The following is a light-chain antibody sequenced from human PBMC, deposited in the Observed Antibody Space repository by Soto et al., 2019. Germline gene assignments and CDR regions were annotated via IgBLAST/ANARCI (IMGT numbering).Light chain of an antibody. CDR2: AAA. V-gene: IGKV1-9*01. J-gene: IGKJ2*01. CDR3: HQLNNPPYT. CDR1: QGITSN. Sequence: DIQLTQSPSFLSASVGDRVTITCRASQGITSNFAWYQQKPGRAPKLLIYAAATLQGGGPSRFSGSGSGTEFTLTISSLQPEDFASYYCHQLNNPPYTFGQGTKLEIK.